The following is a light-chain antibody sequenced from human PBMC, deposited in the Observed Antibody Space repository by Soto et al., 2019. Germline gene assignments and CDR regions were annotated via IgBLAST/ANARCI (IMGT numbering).Light chain of an antibody. CDR3: HQRQYWPPIT. Sequence: EIVLTHSPSTMSVSPGERATLSCRASHSVSTNLAWYQQKPGQAPRLLISDASSRATGIPARFSGSGSGTDFTLTISSLEPEDFAVYYCHQRQYWPPITFGQGTRLEI. V-gene: IGKV3-11*01. CDR2: DAS. J-gene: IGKJ5*01. CDR1: HSVSTN.